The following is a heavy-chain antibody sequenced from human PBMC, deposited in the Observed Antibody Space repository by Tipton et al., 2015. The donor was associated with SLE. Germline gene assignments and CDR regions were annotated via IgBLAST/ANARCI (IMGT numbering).Heavy chain of an antibody. Sequence: QLVQSVAEVKKPGSSVKVSCKASGGTFSSYTISWVRQAPGQGLECMGGIIPIFDTANYAQNFQGRVTITADESTSTAYMELTSLRSEDTAVYYCTAGTGERWYFDLWGRGTLVTVSS. CDR1: GGTFSSYT. V-gene: IGHV1-69*01. CDR3: TAGTGERWYFDL. D-gene: IGHD7-27*01. CDR2: IIPIFDTA. J-gene: IGHJ2*01.